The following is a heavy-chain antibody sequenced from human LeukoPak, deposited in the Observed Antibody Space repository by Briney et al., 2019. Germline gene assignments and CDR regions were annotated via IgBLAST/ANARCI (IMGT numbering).Heavy chain of an antibody. CDR1: GFTFSNYA. V-gene: IGHV3-30-3*01. Sequence: GGSLRLSCAASGFTFSNYAIHWVRQAPGKGLEWVAVVSYDGGNKYYADSVKGRFTISRDNSKNTLHLQMNSLRAEDTAVYYCARGYGGQDYFDYWGQGTLVTVSS. CDR2: VSYDGGNK. D-gene: IGHD4-23*01. J-gene: IGHJ4*02. CDR3: ARGYGGQDYFDY.